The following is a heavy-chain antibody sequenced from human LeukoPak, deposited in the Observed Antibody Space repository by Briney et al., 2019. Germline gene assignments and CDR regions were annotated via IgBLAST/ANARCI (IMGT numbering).Heavy chain of an antibody. J-gene: IGHJ1*01. Sequence: GGSLRLSCAASGFTFSSYSMNWVRQAPGKGLEWVSSISSSSSHIYYADSVKGRFTISRDNAKNSLYLQMNSLRAEDTAVYYCARGSFFRYCSSTSCYAEYFQHWGQGTLVTVSS. CDR3: ARGSFFRYCSSTSCYAEYFQH. CDR1: GFTFSSYS. CDR2: ISSSSSHI. V-gene: IGHV3-21*01. D-gene: IGHD2-2*01.